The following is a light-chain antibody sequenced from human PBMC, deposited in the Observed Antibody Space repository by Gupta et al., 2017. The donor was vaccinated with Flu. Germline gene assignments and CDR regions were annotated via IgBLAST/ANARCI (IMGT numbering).Light chain of an antibody. CDR3: HCEDNSGTYVV. CDR2: KDT. Sequence: SSELTQPPSVSVSPGQTATITCSGNTLSTQYTYWYQQKPGQAPLLVIFKDTERPSGIPERFSGSNSGKKVTLTTXGXQAEDEXAYYCHCEDNSGTYVVFGGGTKLTVL. J-gene: IGLJ3*02. V-gene: IGLV3-25*03. CDR1: TLSTQY.